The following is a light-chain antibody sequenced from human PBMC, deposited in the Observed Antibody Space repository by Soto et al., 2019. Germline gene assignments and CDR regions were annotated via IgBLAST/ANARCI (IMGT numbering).Light chain of an antibody. Sequence: EIVLTQSPDTLSLSPGERATLSCRASQTVSTFLAWYQQKPGQAPRLIVYDASKRAPGIPARFIGSGSGTDFTLTVSSLEPEDLALYYCQQRSGWPTFGQGTKVDIK. J-gene: IGKJ1*01. CDR2: DAS. CDR3: QQRSGWPT. CDR1: QTVSTF. V-gene: IGKV3-11*01.